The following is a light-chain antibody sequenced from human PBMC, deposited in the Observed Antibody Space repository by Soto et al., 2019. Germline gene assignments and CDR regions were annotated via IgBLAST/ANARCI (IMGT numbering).Light chain of an antibody. CDR2: DVS. CDR3: SSYGASSTL. CDR1: SSDIGSSNY. V-gene: IGLV2-14*03. J-gene: IGLJ3*02. Sequence: QSALTQPASLSGSPGQSITISCTGTSSDIGSSNYVSWYQQHPGKAPQLMIFDVSYRPSGSSDRFSGSKSGNTASLTISGLQPEDEADYYCSSYGASSTLFGGGTKLTVL.